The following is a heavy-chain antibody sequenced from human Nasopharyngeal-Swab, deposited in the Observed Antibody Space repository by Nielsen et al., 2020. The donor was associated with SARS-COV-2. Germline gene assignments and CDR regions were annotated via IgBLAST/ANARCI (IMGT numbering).Heavy chain of an antibody. CDR2: ISAYNGNT. V-gene: IGHV1-18*01. CDR3: ALAILSSNWYGAGDY. D-gene: IGHD6-13*01. CDR1: GYTFTSYG. J-gene: IGHJ4*02. Sequence: ASVKVSCKASGYTFTSYGISWVRQAPGQGLEWMGWISAYNGNTNYAQKLQGRVTMTTDTSTSTAYMELRSLRSDDTAVYYCALAILSSNWYGAGDYWGQGTLVTVSS.